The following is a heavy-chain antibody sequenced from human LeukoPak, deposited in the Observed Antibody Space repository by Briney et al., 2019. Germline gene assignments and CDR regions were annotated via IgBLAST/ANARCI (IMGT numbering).Heavy chain of an antibody. Sequence: GGSLRLSCTASGFSVSTNYMSWVRQAPGKGLEWVSVIYSSGSTYYADSVKGRFTISRDTSENTVYLQMNSLRADDTAVYYCARRQDDSPLGYWGQGTLVTVSS. CDR3: ARRQDDSPLGY. D-gene: IGHD3-9*01. CDR2: IYSSGST. V-gene: IGHV3-53*01. CDR1: GFSVSTNY. J-gene: IGHJ4*02.